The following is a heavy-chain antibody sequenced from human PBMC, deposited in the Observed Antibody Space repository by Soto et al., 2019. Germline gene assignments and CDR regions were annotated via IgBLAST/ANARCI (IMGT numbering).Heavy chain of an antibody. Sequence: SETLSLTCAVSGGSFSGYYWSWVRQPPGNGLEWIGEIDHSGSINFNPSLESRVTILVDTSTNQFSLRLTSVTAADTAVYYCARGGGNYGYGIDYYHGTDVWGQGTTVTVSS. CDR2: IDHSGSI. J-gene: IGHJ6*02. D-gene: IGHD3-16*01. CDR1: GGSFSGYY. V-gene: IGHV4-34*01. CDR3: ARGGGNYGYGIDYYHGTDV.